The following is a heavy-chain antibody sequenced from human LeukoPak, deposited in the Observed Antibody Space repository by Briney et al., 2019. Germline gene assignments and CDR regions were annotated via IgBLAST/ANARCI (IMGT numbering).Heavy chain of an antibody. Sequence: SVKVSCKASGGTFSSYAISWVRQAPGQGLEWMGGIIPIFGTANYAQKFQGRVTITTDESTSTAYMELSSLRSEDTAVYYCARYILTGYYPYYYYYMDVWGKGTTVTVSS. CDR1: GGTFSSYA. CDR3: ARYILTGYYPYYYYYMDV. J-gene: IGHJ6*03. CDR2: IIPIFGTA. V-gene: IGHV1-69*05. D-gene: IGHD3-9*01.